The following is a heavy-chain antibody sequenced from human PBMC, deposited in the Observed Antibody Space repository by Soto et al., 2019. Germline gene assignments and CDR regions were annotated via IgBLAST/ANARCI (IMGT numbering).Heavy chain of an antibody. D-gene: IGHD3-10*01. V-gene: IGHV3-48*03. CDR2: ISSSGSTA. CDR3: TRAAWFPYLSFY. J-gene: IGHJ4*02. CDR1: GFTFSRFV. Sequence: RRLSCAASGFTFSRFVLHWVRQAPGKGLEWISYISSSGSTAYYASSVEGRFTISRDNANNSVYLQMDSLRAEDTALYYCTRAAWFPYLSFYWGQGALVTVSS.